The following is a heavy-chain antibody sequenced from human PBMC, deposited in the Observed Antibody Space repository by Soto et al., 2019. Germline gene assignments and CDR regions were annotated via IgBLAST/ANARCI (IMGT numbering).Heavy chain of an antibody. CDR2: IYYSGST. Sequence: QVQLQESGPGLVKPSETLSLTCTVSGGSISSYYWSWIRQPPGKGLEWIGYIYYSGSTNYNPSLKSRVTLPVDTSKNQFSLKLSSVTAADTAVYYCARAGTVTTFDYWGQGTLVTVSS. D-gene: IGHD4-17*01. J-gene: IGHJ4*02. V-gene: IGHV4-59*01. CDR3: ARAGTVTTFDY. CDR1: GGSISSYY.